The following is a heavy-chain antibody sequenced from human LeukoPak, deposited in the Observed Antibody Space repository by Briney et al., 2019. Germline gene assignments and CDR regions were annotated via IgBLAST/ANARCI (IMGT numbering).Heavy chain of an antibody. Sequence: GESLRLSCVVSEFIFNNYDMSWVRQAPGKGLEWVSAISGSGGSTYYADSVKRRFTISRDKSKNTLYLQMNSLRVEDMAIYYRAKVTVTMAATGDYWGQGTLVTVSS. J-gene: IGHJ4*02. CDR3: AKVTVTMAATGDY. CDR1: EFIFNNYD. CDR2: ISGSGGST. D-gene: IGHD2-15*01. V-gene: IGHV3-23*01.